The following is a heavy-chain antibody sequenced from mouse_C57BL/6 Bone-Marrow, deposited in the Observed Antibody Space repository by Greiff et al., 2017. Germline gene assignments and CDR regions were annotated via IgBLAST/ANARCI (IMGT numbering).Heavy chain of an antibody. CDR1: GYTFTSYW. D-gene: IGHD2-14*01. CDR3: ARRGVRRYFDV. V-gene: IGHV1-69*01. Sequence: QVQLQQPGAELVMPGASVKLSCKASGYTFTSYWMHWVKQRPGQGLEWIGEIDPSDSYTNYNQKFKGKSTLTVDKSSSTAYMQLSSLTSEDSAVYDCARRGVRRYFDVWGTGTTVTVSS. CDR2: IDPSDSYT. J-gene: IGHJ1*03.